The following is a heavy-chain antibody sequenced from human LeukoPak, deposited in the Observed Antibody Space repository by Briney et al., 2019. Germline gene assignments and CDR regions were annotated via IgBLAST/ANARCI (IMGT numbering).Heavy chain of an antibody. Sequence: GGSLRLSCAASGFTFSSYEMNWVRQAPGKGLEGVSYITSSGNTIYYADSVKGRFTISRDNAKNSLYLQMNSPRAEDTAVYYCARLTTMTTTGGPFDYWAREPWSPSP. V-gene: IGHV3-48*03. CDR2: ITSSGNTI. CDR1: GFTFSSYE. CDR3: ARLTTMTTTGGPFDY. D-gene: IGHD4-17*01. J-gene: IGHJ4*02.